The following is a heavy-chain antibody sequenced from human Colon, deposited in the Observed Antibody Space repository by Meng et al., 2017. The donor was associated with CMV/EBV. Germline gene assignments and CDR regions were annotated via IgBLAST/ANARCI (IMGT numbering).Heavy chain of an antibody. Sequence: GESLKISCVASGFTFKFYWMHWVRQTPGKGLEWVARIDGDGSSRNYADSVKGRFTISRDNAKNTVILHMTGLRADDTAVYYCARDLASRSSLDSWGQGTLVTVSS. D-gene: IGHD3-10*01. J-gene: IGHJ4*02. V-gene: IGHV3-74*01. CDR3: ARDLASRSSLDS. CDR1: GFTFKFYW. CDR2: IDGDGSSR.